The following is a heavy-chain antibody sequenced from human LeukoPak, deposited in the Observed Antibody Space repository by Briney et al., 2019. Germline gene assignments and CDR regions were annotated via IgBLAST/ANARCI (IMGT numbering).Heavy chain of an antibody. Sequence: ASVKVSCKASGYTFTGYYMHWVRQAPGQGLEWMGWINPNSGGTNYAQKFQGRVTMTRDTSISTAYTELSRLRSDDTAVYYCARAPYYYDSSGYSYNWFDPWGQGTLVTVSS. V-gene: IGHV1-2*02. CDR1: GYTFTGYY. D-gene: IGHD3-22*01. J-gene: IGHJ5*02. CDR3: ARAPYYYDSSGYSYNWFDP. CDR2: INPNSGGT.